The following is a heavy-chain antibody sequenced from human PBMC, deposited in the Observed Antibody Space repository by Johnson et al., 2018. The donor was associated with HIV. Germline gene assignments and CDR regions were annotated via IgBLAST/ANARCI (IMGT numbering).Heavy chain of an antibody. CDR2: ISWNSGSI. V-gene: IGHV3-9*01. J-gene: IGHJ3*02. CDR3: VKDRGSGWPDAFDI. CDR1: GFTFDDYA. Sequence: EVQLVESGGGVVQPGRSLRLSCAASGFTFDDYAMHWVRQAPGKGLEWVSGISWNSGSIGYVDSVKGRFTISRDNAKNSLYLQMNSLRAEDTAVFYCVKDRGSGWPDAFDIWGQGTMVIVSS. D-gene: IGHD6-19*01.